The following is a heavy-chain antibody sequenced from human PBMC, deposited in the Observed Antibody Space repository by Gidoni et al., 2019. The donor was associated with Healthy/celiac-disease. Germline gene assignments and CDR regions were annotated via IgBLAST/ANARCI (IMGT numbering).Heavy chain of an antibody. D-gene: IGHD3-3*01. Sequence: VQLQESGPGLVKPSETLSLTCTVSGGPISSYYLSCILQPPGKGLEWIGYIYYSGSTNYTPSLKSRVTISVDTSKNQFSLKLSSVTAADTAVYYCARGADYDFWSGYDYYYYYYMDVWGKGTTVTVSS. CDR3: ARGADYDFWSGYDYYYYYYMDV. J-gene: IGHJ6*03. CDR1: GGPISSYY. CDR2: IYYSGST. V-gene: IGHV4-59*01.